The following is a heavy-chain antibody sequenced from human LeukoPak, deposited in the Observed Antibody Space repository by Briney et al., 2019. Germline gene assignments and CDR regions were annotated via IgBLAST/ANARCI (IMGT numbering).Heavy chain of an antibody. Sequence: EYVSANSSNGGSTYYADSVKGRCTISSDNSKNTLYLQMSSLRAEDTAVYYCVKGKSGGSWYYFDYWGQGTLVTVSS. J-gene: IGHJ4*02. V-gene: IGHV3-64D*06. D-gene: IGHD2-15*01. CDR3: VKGKSGGSWYYFDY. CDR2: NSSNGGST.